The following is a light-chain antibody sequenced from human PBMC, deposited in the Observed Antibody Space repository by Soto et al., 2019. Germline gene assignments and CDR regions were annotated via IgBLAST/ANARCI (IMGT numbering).Light chain of an antibody. J-gene: IGKJ2*01. CDR2: GTS. CDR3: QHYGSSPPDT. V-gene: IGKV3-20*01. CDR1: RSVSTKY. Sequence: EIVLTQSPGTLSLSPGKRATLSCRASRSVSTKYVAWYRQKPGQAPSLLIYGTSNRAAGVPDRFSATGSGTDFSLTISRLQPEDFAVYYCQHYGSSPPDTFGQGTKLEIK.